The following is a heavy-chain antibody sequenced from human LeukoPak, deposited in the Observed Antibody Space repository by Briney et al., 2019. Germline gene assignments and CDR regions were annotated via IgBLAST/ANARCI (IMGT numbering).Heavy chain of an antibody. CDR2: LKPISGIT. Sequence: ASVKLSCTASGYTVSSYDIIWVGQATGQRRGWRGGLKPISGITGDAQKLQGRGTVTRTTSISPANLGLCSLRSEDTATCYCVKGSMGGNWWNWFDPWGQGTLVTVSS. CDR1: GYTVSSYD. V-gene: IGHV1-8*01. J-gene: IGHJ5*02. D-gene: IGHD2-15*01. CDR3: VKGSMGGNWWNWFDP.